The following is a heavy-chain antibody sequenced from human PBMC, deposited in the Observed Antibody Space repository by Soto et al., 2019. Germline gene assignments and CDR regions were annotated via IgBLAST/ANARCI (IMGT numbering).Heavy chain of an antibody. Sequence: GGSLRLSCAASGFTFSSYAMSWVRQAPGKGLEWVSAISGSGGSTYYADSVKGRFTISRDNSKNTLYLQMNSLRAEDTAVYYCAKDPSNPLGSGWYFDGNWGQGTLVTVSS. D-gene: IGHD6-19*01. CDR1: GFTFSSYA. CDR3: AKDPSNPLGSGWYFDGN. V-gene: IGHV3-23*01. CDR2: ISGSGGST. J-gene: IGHJ4*02.